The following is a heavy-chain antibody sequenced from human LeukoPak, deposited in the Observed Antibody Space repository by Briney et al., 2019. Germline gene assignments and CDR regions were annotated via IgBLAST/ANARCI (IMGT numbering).Heavy chain of an antibody. CDR3: AARTTGYYYYMDV. V-gene: IGHV4-59*01. J-gene: IGHJ6*03. Sequence: SETLSLTCTVSGGSISSYYWSWIRQPPGKGLEWIGYIYYSGSTNYNPSLKSRVTISADTSKNQFSLKLSSVTAADTAVYYCAARTTGYYYYMDVWGKGTTVTISS. CDR1: GGSISSYY. CDR2: IYYSGST. D-gene: IGHD1-1*01.